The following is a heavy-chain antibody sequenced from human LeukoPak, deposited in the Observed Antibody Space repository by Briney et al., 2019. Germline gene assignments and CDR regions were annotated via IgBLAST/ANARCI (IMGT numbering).Heavy chain of an antibody. CDR2: IYYSGST. CDR3: ARDEIAGIAARTPFRH. V-gene: IGHV4-61*08. Sequence: SETLSLTCTVSGGSLSSGGYYWSWIRQHPGKGLEWIGYIYYSGSTYYNPSLKSRVTISVDTSKNQFSLKLSSVTAADTAVYYCARDEIAGIAARTPFRHWGQGTLVTVSS. CDR1: GGSLSSGGYY. D-gene: IGHD6-6*01. J-gene: IGHJ4*02.